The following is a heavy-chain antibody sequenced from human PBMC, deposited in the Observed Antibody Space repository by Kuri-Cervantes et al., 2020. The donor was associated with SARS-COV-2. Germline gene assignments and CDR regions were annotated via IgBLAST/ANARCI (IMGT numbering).Heavy chain of an antibody. CDR3: ARGIAVAKPFFDY. V-gene: IGHV3-30-3*01. CDR2: ISYDGSNK. D-gene: IGHD6-19*01. J-gene: IGHJ4*02. Sequence: GESLKISCAASGFAFSSYAIHWVRQAPGKGLEWVAIISYDGSNKYYADSVKGRFTISRDNSKNTLYLQMNSLRAEDTAVYYCARGIAVAKPFFDYWGQGTLVTVSS. CDR1: GFAFSSYA.